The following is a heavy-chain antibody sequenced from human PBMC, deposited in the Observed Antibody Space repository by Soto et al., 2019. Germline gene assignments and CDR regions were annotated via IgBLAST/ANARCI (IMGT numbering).Heavy chain of an antibody. V-gene: IGHV4-34*01. CDR1: GGSVSGYY. D-gene: IGHD3-3*01. CDR3: ARGSGYDFWRGYYTGWFGR. Sequence: TLSLTYADYGGSVSGYYWSWIRQPQGKGLEWIGEINHSGSTNYNPSLKSRVTISVDTSKNQFSRKLSSVTAADTAVYYCARGSGYDFWRGYYTGWFGRWGQGHMVTVCS. CDR2: INHSGST. J-gene: IGHJ5*02.